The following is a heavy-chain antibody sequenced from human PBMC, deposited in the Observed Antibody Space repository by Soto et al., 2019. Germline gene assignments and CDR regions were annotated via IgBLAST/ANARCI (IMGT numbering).Heavy chain of an antibody. Sequence: PGGSLRLSCAAAGFNFSSYSMNWVRQAPGKGLEWVSVISGSGGSTYYVDSVKGRFTISRDNAKNTLSLQMNSLRAEDTAVYYCAREIYDDYDSSGFDHWGQGTLVTVSS. CDR3: AREIYDDYDSSGFDH. CDR1: GFNFSSYS. D-gene: IGHD3-22*01. CDR2: ISGSGGST. V-gene: IGHV3-23*01. J-gene: IGHJ4*02.